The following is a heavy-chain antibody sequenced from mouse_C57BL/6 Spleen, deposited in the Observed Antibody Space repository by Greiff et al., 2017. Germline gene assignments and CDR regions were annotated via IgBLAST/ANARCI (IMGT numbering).Heavy chain of an antibody. D-gene: IGHD4-1*01. CDR3: ARLGEAY. Sequence: EVQGVESGGGLVKPGGSLKLSCAASGFTFSSYAMSWVRQTPEKRLEWVATISDGGSYTYYPDNVKGRFTISRDNAKNNLYLQMSHLKSEDTAMYYCARLGEAYWGQGTLVTVSA. CDR1: GFTFSSYA. CDR2: ISDGGSYT. J-gene: IGHJ3*01. V-gene: IGHV5-4*01.